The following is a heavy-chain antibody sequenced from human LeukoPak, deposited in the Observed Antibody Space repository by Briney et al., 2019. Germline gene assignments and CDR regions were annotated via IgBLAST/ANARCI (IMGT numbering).Heavy chain of an antibody. CDR3: ARTTEDCSSSSCYQYWFDP. V-gene: IGHV4-59*01. D-gene: IGHD2-2*01. CDR1: GGSISSYY. Sequence: PSETLTLTCTVAGGSISSYYWSWIRQTPGKGLEWVGYIYYSGSTSYNPSFKSRVTISVDTSNNQISLKVRSVTAADTAVYYCARTTEDCSSSSCYQYWFDPWGQGTLVTVS. J-gene: IGHJ5*02. CDR2: IYYSGST.